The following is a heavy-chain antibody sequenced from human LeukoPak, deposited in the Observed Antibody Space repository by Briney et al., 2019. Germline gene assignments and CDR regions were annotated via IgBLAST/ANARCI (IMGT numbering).Heavy chain of an antibody. CDR1: GFTLSFYN. CDR2: ISSSSTYI. D-gene: IGHD7-27*01. Sequence: GGSLRLSCAASGFTLSFYNMNWVRQAPGKGLEWVSFISSSSTYIYYADSVKGRFTISRDNAKNSLYLQTNSLRAEDTAVYYCAKGWGSQSFFDYWGQGALVTVSS. V-gene: IGHV3-21*04. J-gene: IGHJ4*02. CDR3: AKGWGSQSFFDY.